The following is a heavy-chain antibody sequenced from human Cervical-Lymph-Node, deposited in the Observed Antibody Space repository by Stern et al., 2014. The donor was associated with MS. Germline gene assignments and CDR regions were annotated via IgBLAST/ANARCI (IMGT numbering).Heavy chain of an antibody. J-gene: IGHJ6*02. CDR3: ARGTGGGADNYYYGMDL. CDR1: GFSFSSFA. CDR2: ISYDETTK. V-gene: IGHV3-30*04. Sequence: QVQLVESGGGVVQPGRSLTLSCAASGFSFSSFAMHWVRQALGMGLDWVAVISYDETTKHFADSVKGRFTISRDNSKNTLYLQMNGLRPEDTAVFYCARGTGGGADNYYYGMDLWGQGTTVTVSS. D-gene: IGHD3-16*01.